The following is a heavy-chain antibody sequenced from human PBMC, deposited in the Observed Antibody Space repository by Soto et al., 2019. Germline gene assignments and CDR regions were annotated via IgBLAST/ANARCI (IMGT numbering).Heavy chain of an antibody. CDR1: GYTFTVYY. V-gene: IGHV1-2*04. J-gene: IGHJ4*02. CDR3: ARAGRYFDWLAFDY. CDR2: INPNSGGT. Sequence: ASVKVSCKASGYTFTVYYMHWVQQAPGQGLEWMGWINPNSGGTNYAQKFQGWVTMTRDTSISTAYMELSRLRSDDTAVYYCARAGRYFDWLAFDYWGQGTLVTVSS. D-gene: IGHD3-9*01.